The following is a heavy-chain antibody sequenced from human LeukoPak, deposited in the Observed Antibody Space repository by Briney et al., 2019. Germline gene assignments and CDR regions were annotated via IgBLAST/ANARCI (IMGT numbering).Heavy chain of an antibody. Sequence: ASVKVSCTASGYNFAHYHTHWVRQAPGQGLEWMGSLNPNTGDTLLAQKFQGRVTMTRDTSITVGYMELSSLTFDDTGVYYCARDPDSGPALWGQGTLVTVAS. CDR2: LNPNTGDT. CDR1: GYNFAHYH. D-gene: IGHD2-15*01. V-gene: IGHV1-2*02. CDR3: ARDPDSGPAL. J-gene: IGHJ4*02.